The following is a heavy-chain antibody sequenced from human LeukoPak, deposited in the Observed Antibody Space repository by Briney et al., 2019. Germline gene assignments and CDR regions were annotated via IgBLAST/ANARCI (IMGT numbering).Heavy chain of an antibody. CDR1: GASINGYY. CDR3: ARGRGYFDY. J-gene: IGHJ4*02. V-gene: IGHV4-59*08. Sequence: SETLSLTCTVSGASINGYYWSWIRQPPGKGLECIGYIYYSGSTNYNPSLKSRVTISVDTSKNQFSLKLSSVTASDTAVYYCARGRGYFDYWGQGTLVTVSA. CDR2: IYYSGST.